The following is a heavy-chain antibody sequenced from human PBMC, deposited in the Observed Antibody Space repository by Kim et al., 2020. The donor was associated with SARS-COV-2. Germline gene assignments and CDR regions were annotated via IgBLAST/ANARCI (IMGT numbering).Heavy chain of an antibody. J-gene: IGHJ6*02. Sequence: NPTPSLKGPVTISGDTSKNQFSLELGPVTAADTAVYYCAEVAMGYGMDVWGQGTTVTVSS. D-gene: IGHD5-12*01. CDR3: AEVAMGYGMDV. V-gene: IGHV4-34*06.